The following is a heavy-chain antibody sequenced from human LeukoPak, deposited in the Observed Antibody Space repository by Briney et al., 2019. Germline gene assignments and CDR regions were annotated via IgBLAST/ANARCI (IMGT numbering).Heavy chain of an antibody. D-gene: IGHD3-10*01. V-gene: IGHV3-48*03. CDR2: ISSSGSTI. J-gene: IGHJ6*02. CDR3: ASQYYYGSGSYSAGPPYCMDV. Sequence: GGSLRLSCAASGFTFSRYEMNWVRQAPGKGLEWVSYISSSGSTIYYADSVKGRFTISRDNDKNSLYLQMNSLRAEDTAVYYYASQYYYGSGSYSAGPPYCMDVWGQGTTVTVSS. CDR1: GFTFSRYE.